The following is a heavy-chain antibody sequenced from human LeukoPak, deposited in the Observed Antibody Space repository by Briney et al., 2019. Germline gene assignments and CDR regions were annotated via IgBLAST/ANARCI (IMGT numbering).Heavy chain of an antibody. D-gene: IGHD5-24*01. CDR1: GFTFNSYW. CDR2: INEGQSEK. Sequence: LPGGSLRLSCAASGFTFNSYWMSWVRQAPGKGLEWVANINEGQSEKYYVDSVKGRFTISRDNAQNSLFLHMNSLRAEDTAVYYCARDPRWLATGGYDYWGQGTLVTVSS. J-gene: IGHJ4*02. V-gene: IGHV3-7*03. CDR3: ARDPRWLATGGYDY.